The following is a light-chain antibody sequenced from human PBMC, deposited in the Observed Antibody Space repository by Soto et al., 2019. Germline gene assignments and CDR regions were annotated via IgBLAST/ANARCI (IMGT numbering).Light chain of an antibody. V-gene: IGLV1-40*01. Sequence: QSALTQPPSVSGAPGQTVPISCTGSSSNIGSGYSVNWYQQFPGTAPKVLISGDNNRPSGVPDRISVSKSGTSASLAITGLQADDEADYYCQTYDTSLSAWVFGGGTKVTVL. CDR2: GDN. CDR3: QTYDTSLSAWV. J-gene: IGLJ3*02. CDR1: SSNIGSGYS.